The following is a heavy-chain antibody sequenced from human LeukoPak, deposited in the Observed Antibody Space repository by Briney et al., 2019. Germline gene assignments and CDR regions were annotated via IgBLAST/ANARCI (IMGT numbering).Heavy chain of an antibody. D-gene: IGHD1-26*01. CDR1: GYTLTELS. V-gene: IGHV1-24*01. Sequence: ASVKVSCKVSGYTLTELSMHWVRQAPGKGLEWMGGFDPEDGETIYAQRFQGRVTMTEDTSTDTAYMELSSLRSEDTAVYYCATAATAGGLVNWFDPWGQGTLVTVSS. CDR2: FDPEDGET. CDR3: ATAATAGGLVNWFDP. J-gene: IGHJ5*02.